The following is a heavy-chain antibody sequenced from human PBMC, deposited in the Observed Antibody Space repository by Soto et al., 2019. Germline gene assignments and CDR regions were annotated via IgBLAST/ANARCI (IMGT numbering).Heavy chain of an antibody. D-gene: IGHD3-22*01. J-gene: IGHJ3*02. Sequence: SQTLSLTCAISGDSVSSNSAAWNRIRQSPSRGLEWKGRTYHRPKWYNDYAVSVKSRITITPDTSKNQFSLQLNSVTPEDTAVHYRPRHGGDYHDSSGYYYGDAFDIWAQGPMVTVSS. CDR2: TYHRPKWYN. V-gene: IGHV6-1*01. CDR1: GDSVSSNSAA. CDR3: PRHGGDYHDSSGYYYGDAFDI.